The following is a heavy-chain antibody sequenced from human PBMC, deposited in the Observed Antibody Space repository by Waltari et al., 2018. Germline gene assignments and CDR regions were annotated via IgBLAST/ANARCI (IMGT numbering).Heavy chain of an antibody. Sequence: EVQLVESGGGLVQPGGSLRLSCAASGFTFSSYAMSWVRQAPGKGLEWVSAISGSGGSTYYADSVKGRFTISRDNSKNTLYLQMNSLRAEDTAVYYCAKTLCGGDCHSGLAIDYWGQGTLVTVSS. D-gene: IGHD2-21*01. CDR2: ISGSGGST. CDR3: AKTLCGGDCHSGLAIDY. V-gene: IGHV3-23*04. CDR1: GFTFSSYA. J-gene: IGHJ4*02.